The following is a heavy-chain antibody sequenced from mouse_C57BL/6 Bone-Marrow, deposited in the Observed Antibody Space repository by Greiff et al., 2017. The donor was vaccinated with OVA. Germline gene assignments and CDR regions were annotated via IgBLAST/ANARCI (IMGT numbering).Heavy chain of an antibody. V-gene: IGHV1-81*01. CDR1: GYTFTSYG. Sequence: VQLQESGAELARPGASVKLSCKASGYTFTSYGISWVKQRTGQGLEWIGEIYPRSGNTYYNEKFKGKATLTADKSSSTAYMELRSLTSEDSAVYFCLYPRFAYWGQGTLVTVSA. CDR3: LYPRFAY. D-gene: IGHD2-1*01. J-gene: IGHJ3*01. CDR2: IYPRSGNT.